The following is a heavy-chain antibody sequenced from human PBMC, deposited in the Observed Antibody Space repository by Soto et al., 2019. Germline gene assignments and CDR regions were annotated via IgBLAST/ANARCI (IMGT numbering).Heavy chain of an antibody. CDR3: ARGIRYGDYSRWSAP. Sequence: SVKVSCKASGGTFSSYAISWVRQAPGQGLEWMGGIIPIFGTANYAQKFQGRVTITADESTSTAYMELSSLRSEDTAVYYCARGIRYGDYSRWSAPWGPGTLVTVSS. CDR2: IIPIFGTA. D-gene: IGHD4-17*01. CDR1: GGTFSSYA. V-gene: IGHV1-69*13. J-gene: IGHJ5*02.